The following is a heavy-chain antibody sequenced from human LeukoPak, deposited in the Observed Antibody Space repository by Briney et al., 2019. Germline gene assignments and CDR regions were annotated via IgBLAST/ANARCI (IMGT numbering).Heavy chain of an antibody. J-gene: IGHJ4*02. CDR3: ARGGTMVRGGIYYFDY. CDR1: GYTFTTYW. Sequence: GESLRISCKCSGYTFTTYWIGWVRPTPGKGLEWMGIIYAGDSDTRYSPSFQGQVTFSADKSISTAYLQWTSRKASDTAMYYCARGGTMVRGGIYYFDYWGQGTLVSVSS. V-gene: IGHV5-51*01. CDR2: IYAGDSDT. D-gene: IGHD3-10*01.